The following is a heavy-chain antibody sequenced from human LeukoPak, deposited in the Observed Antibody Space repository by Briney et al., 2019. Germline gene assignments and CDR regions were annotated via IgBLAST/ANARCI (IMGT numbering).Heavy chain of an antibody. D-gene: IGHD6-19*01. V-gene: IGHV3-7*01. CDR2: IKQDGREK. CDR1: GFTFSSYW. Sequence: PGGSLRLSCAASGFTFSSYWMSWVRQAPGKGLEWVANIKQDGREKYYVDSVKGRFTISRDNAKNSLYLQMNSLRAEDTAVYHCARDRGSGWYPFDYWGQGTLVTVSS. CDR3: ARDRGSGWYPFDY. J-gene: IGHJ4*02.